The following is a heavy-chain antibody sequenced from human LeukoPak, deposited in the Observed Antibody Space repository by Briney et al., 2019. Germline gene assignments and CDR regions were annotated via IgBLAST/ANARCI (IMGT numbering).Heavy chain of an antibody. D-gene: IGHD3-22*01. Sequence: GGSLRLSCAASGFTFSSYAMSWVRQAPGKGLEWVSAISGSGGSTYYADSVEGRFTISRDNSKNTLYLQMNSLRAEDTAVYYCAEPEGGYYDIRPDWGQGTLVAVSS. CDR2: ISGSGGST. CDR3: AEPEGGYYDIRPD. CDR1: GFTFSSYA. J-gene: IGHJ4*02. V-gene: IGHV3-23*01.